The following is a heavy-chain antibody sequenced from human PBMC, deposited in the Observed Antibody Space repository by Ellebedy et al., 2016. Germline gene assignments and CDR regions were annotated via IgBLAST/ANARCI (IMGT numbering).Heavy chain of an antibody. CDR1: GFTFSSCA. J-gene: IGHJ4*02. D-gene: IGHD3-22*01. CDR3: ARDGNKYDSSGYYVFGDLIPDY. Sequence: GESLKISXAASGFTFSSCAMHWVRQAPGKGLEWVAVISYDGSNKYYADSVKGRFTISRDNSKNTLYLQMNSLRAEDTAVYYCARDGNKYDSSGYYVFGDLIPDYWGQGTLVTVSS. V-gene: IGHV3-30-3*01. CDR2: ISYDGSNK.